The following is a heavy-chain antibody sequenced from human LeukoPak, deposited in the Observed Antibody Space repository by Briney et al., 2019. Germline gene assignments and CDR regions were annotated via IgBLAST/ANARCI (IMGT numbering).Heavy chain of an antibody. D-gene: IGHD1-1*01. J-gene: IGHJ5*02. CDR3: ARAVGTTGTTRLRCFDP. V-gene: IGHV4-38-2*02. Sequence: SETLSLTCTVSGYSISSGYYWGWIRQPPGKGLEWIGSIYHSGSTYYNPSLKSRVTISVDTSKNQFSLKLSSVTAADTAVYYCARAVGTTGTTRLRCFDPWGQGPLVTVPS. CDR1: GYSISSGYY. CDR2: IYHSGST.